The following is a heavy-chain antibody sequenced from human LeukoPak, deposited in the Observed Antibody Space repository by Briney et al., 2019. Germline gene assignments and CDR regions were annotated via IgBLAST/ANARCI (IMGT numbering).Heavy chain of an antibody. J-gene: IGHJ4*02. Sequence: ASVKVSCKAFGYTFTSYAIHWVRRAPGQRLEWMGWINTSNDNTKYSQEFQARVTITRDASASTVNMELSSLRSEDMAVYYCARDNGYYDSSGYYWYYFDYWGQGTLVTVSS. CDR3: ARDNGYYDSSGYYWYYFDY. CDR1: GYTFTSYA. D-gene: IGHD3-22*01. V-gene: IGHV1-3*03. CDR2: INTSNDNT.